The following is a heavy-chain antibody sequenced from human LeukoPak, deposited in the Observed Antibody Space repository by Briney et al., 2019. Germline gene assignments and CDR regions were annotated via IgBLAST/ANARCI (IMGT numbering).Heavy chain of an antibody. Sequence: PSETLSLTCSVSGGSISSYYWSWIRQPAGKGLEWIGRIYTSGTTNYNPSLKSRVTISVDTSKNQFSLKLSSVTAADTAVYYCARLGDDYDFWSGYSYYFDYWGQGTLVTVSS. V-gene: IGHV4-4*07. CDR3: ARLGDDYDFWSGYSYYFDY. D-gene: IGHD3-3*01. J-gene: IGHJ4*02. CDR1: GGSISSYY. CDR2: IYTSGTT.